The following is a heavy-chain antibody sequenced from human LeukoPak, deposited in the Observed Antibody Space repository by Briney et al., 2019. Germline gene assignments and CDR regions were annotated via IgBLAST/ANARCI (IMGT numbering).Heavy chain of an antibody. CDR3: GRQGYTASHYFLDF. D-gene: IGHD2-2*02. V-gene: IGHV4-4*07. CDR2: IYTTGTT. CDR1: SGSISSYF. J-gene: IGHJ4*02. Sequence: SETLSLTCTVSSGSISSYFWGWARQPPGKGLEWIGRIYTTGTTHYNPSLKSRVTMSIDTSTNQFSLNLRSMTAADTAVYYCGRQGYTASHYFLDFWSQGALVAVS.